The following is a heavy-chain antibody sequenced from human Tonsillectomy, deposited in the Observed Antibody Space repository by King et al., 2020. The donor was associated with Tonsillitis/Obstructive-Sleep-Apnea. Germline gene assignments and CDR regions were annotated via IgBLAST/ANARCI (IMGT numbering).Heavy chain of an antibody. CDR2: ISGDGIST. Sequence: QLVQSGGGVVQPGGSLRLSCAASGFSFDDYAMHWVRQAPRKGLEWVSLISGDGISTYYADSVKGRFXISXDNSKNSLFLQMNSLRTEDTALYYCAKDGXDYGGIRFDYWGXXXQATVSS. J-gene: IGHJ4*01. CDR3: AKDGXDYGGIRFDY. V-gene: IGHV3-43*02. D-gene: IGHD4-23*01. CDR1: GFSFDDYA.